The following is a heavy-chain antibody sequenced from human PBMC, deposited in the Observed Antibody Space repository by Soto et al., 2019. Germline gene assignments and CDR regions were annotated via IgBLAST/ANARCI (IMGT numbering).Heavy chain of an antibody. CDR1: GYSFTSYW. D-gene: IGHD6-19*01. CDR2: IYPGDSDI. CDR3: ARQPSNGQWSV. J-gene: IGHJ6*02. V-gene: IGHV5-51*01. Sequence: LKISFKGSGYSFTSYWIGWVRQMPGKGLEWMAIIYPGDSDIRYSPSFQGQVTISADKSISTAYLQWSSLKASGTAMYYCARQPSNGQWSVWGQGATVTVSS.